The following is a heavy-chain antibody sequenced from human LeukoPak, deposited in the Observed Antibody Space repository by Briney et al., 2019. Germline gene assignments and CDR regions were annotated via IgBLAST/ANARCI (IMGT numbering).Heavy chain of an antibody. Sequence: GRSLRLSCAASGFTFSSYGMHWVRQAPGKGLEWVAVIWYDGSNKYYADSVMGRFTISRDNSKNTLYLQMNSLRAEDAAVYYCARSWSGFGELLSYFDYWGQGTLVTVSS. D-gene: IGHD3-10*01. CDR1: GFTFSSYG. J-gene: IGHJ4*02. CDR3: ARSWSGFGELLSYFDY. CDR2: IWYDGSNK. V-gene: IGHV3-33*01.